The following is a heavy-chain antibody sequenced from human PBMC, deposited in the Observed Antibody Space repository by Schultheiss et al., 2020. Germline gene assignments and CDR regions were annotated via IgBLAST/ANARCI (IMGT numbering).Heavy chain of an antibody. CDR1: GFTFNNYG. J-gene: IGHJ4*02. V-gene: IGHV3-30*18. D-gene: IGHD1-14*01. CDR3: AKENGRDNLSKYNFDY. Sequence: GGSLRLSCAASGFTFNNYGMHWVRRAPGKGLEWVAVTSYHGINRYYVDSVEGRFTISKDDFKNTLYLQMNSLRAEDSAVYYCAKENGRDNLSKYNFDYWGQGTPVTVSS. CDR2: TSYHGINR.